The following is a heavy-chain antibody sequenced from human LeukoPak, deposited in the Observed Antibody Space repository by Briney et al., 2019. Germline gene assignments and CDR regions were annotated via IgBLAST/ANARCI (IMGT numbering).Heavy chain of an antibody. CDR2: IYTSGST. J-gene: IGHJ4*02. CDR3: ARENSGSYREFDY. CDR1: GGSISSYY. V-gene: IGHV4-4*07. D-gene: IGHD1-26*01. Sequence: SETLSITSTAFGGSISSYYWSWIRQPAGKGLKWIGRIYTSGSTNYNASLKSRVSMSVDTSKNHFSLKLSSVTAADTAVFYCARENSGSYREFDYWGQGTLVTVSS.